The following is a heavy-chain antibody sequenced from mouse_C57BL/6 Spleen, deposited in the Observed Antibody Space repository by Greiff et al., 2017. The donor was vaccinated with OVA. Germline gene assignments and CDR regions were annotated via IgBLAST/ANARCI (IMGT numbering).Heavy chain of an antibody. V-gene: IGHV3-8*01. Sequence: EVKLMESGPGLAKPSQTLSLTCSATGYSITSDYWNWIRKFPGNKLEYMGYISYSGSTYYTPSLKSRISITRDTSKNQYYLQLNSVTTEDSATYYCARGYGNFFYAMDYWGQGTSVTVSS. J-gene: IGHJ4*01. CDR1: GYSITSDY. CDR3: ARGYGNFFYAMDY. D-gene: IGHD2-1*01. CDR2: ISYSGST.